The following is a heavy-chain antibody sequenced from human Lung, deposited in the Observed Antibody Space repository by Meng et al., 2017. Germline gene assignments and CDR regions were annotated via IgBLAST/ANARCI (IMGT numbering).Heavy chain of an antibody. CDR2: IYNSGST. V-gene: IGHV4-30-4*01. CDR1: GGSISSSSYY. Sequence: QVLLQEAGPGLVKPSQNLSLTCTVSGGSISSSSYYWSWIRQPPGKGLEWSGHIYNSGSTYYYPSLKSRITISVDTSKNQFSLKLSSVTAADTAVYYCARGQKGYFDLWGRGTLVTVSS. CDR3: ARGQKGYFDL. J-gene: IGHJ2*01.